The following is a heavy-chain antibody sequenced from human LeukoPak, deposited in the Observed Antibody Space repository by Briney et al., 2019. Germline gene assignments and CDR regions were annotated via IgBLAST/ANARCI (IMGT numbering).Heavy chain of an antibody. Sequence: SETLSLTCTVSGGSISSYYWSWIRQPPGKGLEWIGYIYYSGSTNYNPSLKSRVTISVDTSKNQFSLKLSSVTAADTVVYYCARGARRGRDYYYYYYMDVWGKGTTVTVSS. CDR2: IYYSGST. CDR3: ARGARRGRDYYYYYYMDV. CDR1: GGSISSYY. V-gene: IGHV4-59*12. J-gene: IGHJ6*03. D-gene: IGHD3-10*01.